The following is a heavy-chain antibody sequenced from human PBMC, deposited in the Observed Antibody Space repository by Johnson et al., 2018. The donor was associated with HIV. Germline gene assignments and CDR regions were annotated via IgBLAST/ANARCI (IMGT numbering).Heavy chain of an antibody. D-gene: IGHD3-10*01. CDR1: GFTLSSYV. J-gene: IGHJ3*02. Sequence: VQLVESGGGVVQPGRSLRLSCAASGFTLSSYVMHWVRQAPGKGLEYVSAISRSGDRAYYAASVKGRFVISRDNSQNTVYLQLGSLRPEAMAVYYCARERAVRGGRALDIWGQGTMVTVSS. CDR3: ARERAVRGGRALDI. V-gene: IGHV3-64*07. CDR2: ISRSGDRA.